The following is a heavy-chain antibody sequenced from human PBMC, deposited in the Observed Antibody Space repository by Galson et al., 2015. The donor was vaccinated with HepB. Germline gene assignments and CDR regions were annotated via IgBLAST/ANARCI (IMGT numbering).Heavy chain of an antibody. J-gene: IGHJ4*02. D-gene: IGHD3-10*01. CDR2: IYYSGST. Sequence: TLSLTCNVSGGSISSGGYYWTWIRQHTGKGLEWIGYIYYSGSTYYNPSLKSRVTISVDTSKNQFSLKLSSVTAADTAVYYCARDRGDYGSGSYRDWGQGTLVTVSS. CDR3: ARDRGDYGSGSYRD. V-gene: IGHV4-31*03. CDR1: GGSISSGGYY.